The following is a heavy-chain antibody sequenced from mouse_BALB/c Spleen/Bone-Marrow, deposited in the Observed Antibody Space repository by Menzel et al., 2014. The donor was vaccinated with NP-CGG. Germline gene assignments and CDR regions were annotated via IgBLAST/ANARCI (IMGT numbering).Heavy chain of an antibody. CDR1: GFTFTDYF. V-gene: IGHV7-3*02. D-gene: IGHD2-4*01. Sequence: EVMLVESGGGLVQPGGSLRLSCATSGFTFTDYFMTWVRQPPGKALEWLGFIRNKANGYTTEYSASVKGRFTISGNNSQSILYLQMNTLRAEDSATYYCARGYYDDYWGQGTTLTVSS. J-gene: IGHJ2*01. CDR2: IRNKANGYTT. CDR3: ARGYYDDY.